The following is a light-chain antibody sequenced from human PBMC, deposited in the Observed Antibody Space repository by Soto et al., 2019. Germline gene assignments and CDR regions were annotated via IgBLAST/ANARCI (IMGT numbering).Light chain of an antibody. CDR1: QSISSY. V-gene: IGKV1-39*01. J-gene: IGKJ2*01. CDR3: QQSYSTPRT. CDR2: AAS. Sequence: DIQMTQSPSSLSASVGDRVTITCRASQSISSYLNWYQQKPGKAPKLLIYAASRLQSGVPSRFSGSRSGTDFTLTISSLQPEDFAAYYCQQSYSTPRTFGQGTKLEIK.